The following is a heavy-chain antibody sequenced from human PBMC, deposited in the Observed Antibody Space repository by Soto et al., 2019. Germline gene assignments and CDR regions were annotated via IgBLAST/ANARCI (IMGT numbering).Heavy chain of an antibody. Sequence: ASVKVSRKASGYTFTGYYMHWVRQAPGQGLEWMGWINPNSGNTNYAQKLQGWVTMTTDTSTSTAYMELRSLRSVDTAVYYCARDSSGLGAFDIWGQGTMVTVSS. CDR3: ARDSSGLGAFDI. D-gene: IGHD6-19*01. CDR1: GYTFTGYY. J-gene: IGHJ3*02. CDR2: INPNSGNT. V-gene: IGHV1-2*04.